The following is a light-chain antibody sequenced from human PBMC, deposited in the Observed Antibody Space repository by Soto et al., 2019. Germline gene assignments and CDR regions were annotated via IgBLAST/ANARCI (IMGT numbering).Light chain of an antibody. CDR1: QSVSSN. CDR2: GVS. CDR3: QQYANSPIT. Sequence: EIVMTQSPDTLSVSPGEGATLSCRASQSVSSNLAWYQQKPGQAPRLLIYGVSSRASGIPDRFFGSGSGTDFTLTINRLEPEDFAVYYCQQYANSPITFGQGTRLEIK. J-gene: IGKJ5*01. V-gene: IGKV3-20*01.